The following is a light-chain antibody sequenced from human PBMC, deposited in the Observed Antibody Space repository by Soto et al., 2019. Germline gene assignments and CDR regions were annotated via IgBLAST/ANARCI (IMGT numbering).Light chain of an antibody. V-gene: IGKV1-39*01. CDR3: QHTLNPRTWT. CDR1: ENIDMY. J-gene: IGKJ1*01. Sequence: DIHMTQSPSSLSASVGDTVTITCRASENIDMYVKWYQQKPGKAPRVLISCASNLQSGVPSPFSGSGSGTDLPLTISSLQSEDFATYLCQHTLNPRTWTLGPETKVEVK. CDR2: CAS.